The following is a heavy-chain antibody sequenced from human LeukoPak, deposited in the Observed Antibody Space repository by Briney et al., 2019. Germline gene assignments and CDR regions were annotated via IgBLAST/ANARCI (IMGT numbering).Heavy chain of an antibody. CDR1: GFTFSGHG. J-gene: IGHJ4*02. CDR2: ITGSGATT. V-gene: IGHV3-23*01. CDR3: AKDGGSLTYYFDY. Sequence: GGSLRLSCAASGFTFSGHGMNWVRQAPGKGLEWVSGITGSGATTYYADSVKGRFTISRDNSKNTLYLQMNSLTAEDTAVYYCAKDGGSLTYYFDYWGQGTLVTVSS. D-gene: IGHD1-26*01.